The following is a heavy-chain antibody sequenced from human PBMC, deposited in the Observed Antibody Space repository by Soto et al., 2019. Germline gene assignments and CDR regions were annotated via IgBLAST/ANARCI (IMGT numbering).Heavy chain of an antibody. J-gene: IGHJ5*02. CDR2: IIPIFGTA. CDR1: GGTFSSYA. V-gene: IGHV1-69*01. CDR3: AGAGGELRGDWFDP. Sequence: QVQLVQSGAEVKKPGSSVKVSCKASGGTFSSYAISWVRQAPGQGLEWMGGIIPIFGTANYAQKFQGRVTITADESTSTAYVERGSLGSEDPAVYYWAGAGGELRGDWFDPWGQGTLVTVSS. D-gene: IGHD1-7*01.